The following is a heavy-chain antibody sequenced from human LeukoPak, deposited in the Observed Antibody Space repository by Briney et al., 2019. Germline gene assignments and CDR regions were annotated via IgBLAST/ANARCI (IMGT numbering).Heavy chain of an antibody. CDR3: ASDYYDSPRGFYYYYGMDV. CDR2: ISAYNGNT. CDR1: GYTFTSYG. J-gene: IGHJ6*02. V-gene: IGHV1-18*01. Sequence: GASVKVSCKASGYTFTSYGISWVRQAPGQGLEWMGWISAYNGNTNYAQKLQGRVTMTTDTSTSTAYMELRSLRSDDTAVYYCASDYYDSPRGFYYYYGMDVWGQGTTVTVSS. D-gene: IGHD3-22*01.